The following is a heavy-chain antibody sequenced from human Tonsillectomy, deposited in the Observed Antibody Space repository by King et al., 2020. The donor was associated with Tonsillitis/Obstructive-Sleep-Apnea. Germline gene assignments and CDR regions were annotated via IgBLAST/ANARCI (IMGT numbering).Heavy chain of an antibody. Sequence: VQLVESGGGLVQPGGSLRLSCAASGFTFSSYWMHWVRQSPGKGLVWVSRXKSDGRTTSNADSVKSRFTISRDNAKNTLYLQMNSLRAEDTAVYYCAREGSGSYAVDYWGQGTLVTVSS. D-gene: IGHD1-26*01. J-gene: IGHJ4*02. CDR2: XKSDGRTT. V-gene: IGHV3-74*01. CDR1: GFTFSSYW. CDR3: AREGSGSYAVDY.